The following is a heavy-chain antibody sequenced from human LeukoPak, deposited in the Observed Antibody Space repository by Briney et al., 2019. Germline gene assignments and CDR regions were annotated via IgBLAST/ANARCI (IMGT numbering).Heavy chain of an antibody. CDR3: ARADTNDYSNYGLDY. CDR1: GGTFTSYY. CDR2: INPSGGST. J-gene: IGHJ4*02. V-gene: IGHV1-46*01. Sequence: AASVKVSCKASGGTFTSYYMHWVRQAPGQGLEWMGIINPSGGSTSYAQKFQGRVTMTRDTSTGTVYMELSSLRSEDTAVYYCARADTNDYSNYGLDYWGQGTLVTVSS. D-gene: IGHD4-11*01.